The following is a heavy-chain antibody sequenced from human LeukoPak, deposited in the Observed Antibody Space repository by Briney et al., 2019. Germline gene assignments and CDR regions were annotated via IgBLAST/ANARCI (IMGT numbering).Heavy chain of an antibody. D-gene: IGHD3-9*01. CDR2: IYHSGST. J-gene: IGHJ6*03. CDR3: ARGPRSSYYDIFTGFPYYMDV. Sequence: SETLSLTCAVSGYSISSGYYWGWIWQPPGKGLEWIGSIYHSGSTYYNPSLKSRVTISVDTSKNQFSLKLSSVTAADTAVYYCARGPRSSYYDIFTGFPYYMDVWGKGTTVTVS. CDR1: GYSISSGYY. V-gene: IGHV4-38-2*01.